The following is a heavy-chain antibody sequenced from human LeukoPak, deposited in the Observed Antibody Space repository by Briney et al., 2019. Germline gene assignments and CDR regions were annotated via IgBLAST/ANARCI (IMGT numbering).Heavy chain of an antibody. Sequence: PGGSLRLSCAASGFTVSSYGMSWVRQAPGKGPEWVSLVYSDGVTHYADSVKGRFTISRDNSKNTLYLQMNNLRVEDTAIYHCVRDRAEGRAWVEFDPWGQGILVTVSS. CDR2: VYSDGVT. V-gene: IGHV3-66*02. CDR3: VRDRAEGRAWVEFDP. CDR1: GFTVSSYG. J-gene: IGHJ5*02.